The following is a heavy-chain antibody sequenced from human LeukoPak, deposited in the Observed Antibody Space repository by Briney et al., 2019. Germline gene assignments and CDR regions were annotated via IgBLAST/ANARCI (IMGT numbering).Heavy chain of an antibody. CDR1: GYTFTDYY. D-gene: IGHD2-2*01. Sequence: GASVKVCCKASGYTFTDYYIHWVRQAPGQGLEWVGWINPNSGGTNYAQKFQGRVTMTRYTSISTAYMELSRLRSDDTAVYYCARDHCTSNGCYEIYYYGMDVWGQGTTVTVSS. J-gene: IGHJ6*02. V-gene: IGHV1-2*02. CDR2: INPNSGGT. CDR3: ARDHCTSNGCYEIYYYGMDV.